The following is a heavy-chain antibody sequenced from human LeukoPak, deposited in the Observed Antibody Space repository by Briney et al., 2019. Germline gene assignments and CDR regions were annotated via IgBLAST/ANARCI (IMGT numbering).Heavy chain of an antibody. Sequence: GGSLRLSCAASGFTFSSYGMHWVRKAPGKGLELVAFIRYDGSNKYYADFVKGRFTISRDNSKNTLYLQMNSLRAEDTAVYYCAKDFSVYYYDSRVLDYWGQGTLVTVSS. CDR2: IRYDGSNK. V-gene: IGHV3-30*02. D-gene: IGHD3-22*01. J-gene: IGHJ4*02. CDR1: GFTFSSYG. CDR3: AKDFSVYYYDSRVLDY.